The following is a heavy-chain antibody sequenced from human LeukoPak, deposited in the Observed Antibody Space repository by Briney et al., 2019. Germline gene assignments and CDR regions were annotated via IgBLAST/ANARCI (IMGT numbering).Heavy chain of an antibody. CDR2: IYYSGTT. CDR3: ASGPPPDFDY. J-gene: IGHJ4*02. Sequence: SETLSLTCTVSGVSMSSGGNYWSWIRQHPGKGLEWIGYIYYSGTTQYNPSFKSRITISVDASKNQFSLRLSSVTAADTAVYYCASGPPPDFDYWGQGTLVTVSS. CDR1: GVSMSSGGNY. V-gene: IGHV4-31*03.